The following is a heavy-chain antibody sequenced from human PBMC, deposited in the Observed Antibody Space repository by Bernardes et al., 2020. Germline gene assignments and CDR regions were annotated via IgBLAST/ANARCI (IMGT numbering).Heavy chain of an antibody. CDR2: TYYRSEWYY. CDR3: ARDISGAYAVGATTVGFDY. D-gene: IGHD1-26*01. V-gene: IGHV6-1*01. J-gene: IGHJ4*02. CDR1: GDSVSSNSAA. Sequence: SQTLSLTCAISGDSVSSNSAAWNWIRQSPSRGLEWLGRTYYRSEWYYDYAVSVESRITINPDTSKNQFSLQLNSVTPEDTAVYYCARDISGAYAVGATTVGFDYWGQGTPVTVSS.